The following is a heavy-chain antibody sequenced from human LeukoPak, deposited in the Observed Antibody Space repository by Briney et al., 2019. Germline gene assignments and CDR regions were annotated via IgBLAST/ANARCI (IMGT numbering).Heavy chain of an antibody. V-gene: IGHV1-2*02. CDR1: GYTFTGYY. D-gene: IGHD2-2*01. J-gene: IGHJ6*02. CDR3: ARDGCSSTSCHFGGRFGGMDV. CDR2: INPNSGGT. Sequence: GASVTVSCKASGYTFTGYYMHWVRQAPGQGLEWMGWINPNSGGTNYAQKFQGRVTMTRDTSISTAYMELSRLRSDDTAVYYCARDGCSSTSCHFGGRFGGMDVWGQGTTVTVSS.